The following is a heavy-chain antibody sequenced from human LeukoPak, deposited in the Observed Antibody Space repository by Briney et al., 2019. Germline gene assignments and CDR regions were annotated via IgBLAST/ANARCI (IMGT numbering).Heavy chain of an antibody. CDR2: ISAYNGNT. Sequence: ASVKVSCKASGYTFTSYGISWVRQAPGQGLEWTGWISAYNGNTNYAQKLQGRVTMTTDTSTSTAYMELRSLRSDDTAVYYCARDNPRLVRDYDAFDVWGQGTMVTVSS. CDR3: ARDNPRLVRDYDAFDV. CDR1: GYTFTSYG. D-gene: IGHD6-19*01. J-gene: IGHJ3*01. V-gene: IGHV1-18*01.